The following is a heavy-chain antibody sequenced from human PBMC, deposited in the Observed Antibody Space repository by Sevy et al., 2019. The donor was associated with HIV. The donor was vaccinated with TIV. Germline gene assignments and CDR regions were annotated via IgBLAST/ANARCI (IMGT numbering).Heavy chain of an antibody. D-gene: IGHD3-10*01. J-gene: IGHJ6*02. V-gene: IGHV3-21*04. CDR1: GSSFESSA. CDR2: ISKSSSYI. CDR3: TRGSGIDYYEKGMDL. Sequence: GGSLRLSCAASGSSFESSARNWVRQAPGKGLEWVAYISKSSSYIYYADSVKGRFTISRDNAKNSLFLQMNSLGAEDTAIYYCTRGSGIDYYEKGMDLWGQGTTVTVSS.